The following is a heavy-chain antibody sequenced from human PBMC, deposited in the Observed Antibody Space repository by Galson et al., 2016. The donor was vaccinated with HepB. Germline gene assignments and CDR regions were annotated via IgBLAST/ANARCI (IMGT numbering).Heavy chain of an antibody. CDR1: GFTFSSYT. CDR3: ARDLGHYDFWSGYYDYYYMDV. Sequence: SLRLSCAASGFTFSSYTMNWVRQAPGKGLEWVSSISSSSSYIYYADSVKGRFTISRDSAKNSLDLQMNSLRAEDTAVYYCARDLGHYDFWSGYYDYYYMDVWGKGTTFTVSS. V-gene: IGHV3-21*01. D-gene: IGHD3-3*01. CDR2: ISSSSSYI. J-gene: IGHJ6*03.